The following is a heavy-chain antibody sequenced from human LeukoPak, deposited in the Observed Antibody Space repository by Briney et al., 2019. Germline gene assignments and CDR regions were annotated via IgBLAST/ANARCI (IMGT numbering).Heavy chain of an antibody. CDR3: AKRPKLTRWYFDL. J-gene: IGHJ2*01. V-gene: IGHV3-23*01. D-gene: IGHD4/OR15-4a*01. CDR1: GFTFSSHA. Sequence: GGSLRLSCAASGFTFSSHAMSWVRQAPGKGLEWVSAISGSGGSTYYADSVKGRFTISRDNSKNTLYLQMNSLRAEDTAVYYCAKRPKLTRWYFDLWGRGTLVTVSS. CDR2: ISGSGGST.